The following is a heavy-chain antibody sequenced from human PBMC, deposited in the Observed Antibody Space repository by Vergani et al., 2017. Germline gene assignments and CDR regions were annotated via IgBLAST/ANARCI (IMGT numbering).Heavy chain of an antibody. CDR2: FHHTGMT. V-gene: IGHV4-38-2*02. Sequence: QVQLQESGPGLVKPSETLSLTCTVSNYSISRGYFCGWIRRPPGEGLEWIAGFHHTGMTDNNPSLKSRVTISVDTSKNLISLKLNSMTAADTALYYCARHAASANIYHRFDSWGQGTLVTVSS. CDR3: ARHAASANIYHRFDS. CDR1: NYSISRGYF. J-gene: IGHJ4*02. D-gene: IGHD2/OR15-2a*01.